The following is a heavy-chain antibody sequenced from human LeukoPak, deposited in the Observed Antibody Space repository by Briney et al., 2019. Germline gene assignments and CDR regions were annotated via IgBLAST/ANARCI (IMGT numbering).Heavy chain of an antibody. D-gene: IGHD5-12*01. V-gene: IGHV4-59*01. CDR3: ARDRGHYYGMDV. CDR2: IYYSGST. CDR1: GGSISSYY. J-gene: IGHJ6*02. Sequence: ASETLSLTCTVSGGSISSYYWSWMRQPPGKGLEWIGYIYYSGSTEYIPSLKSRVTMSVDTSKNQFSLKLSSVTAADTAVYYCARDRGHYYGMDVWGQGTTVTVSS.